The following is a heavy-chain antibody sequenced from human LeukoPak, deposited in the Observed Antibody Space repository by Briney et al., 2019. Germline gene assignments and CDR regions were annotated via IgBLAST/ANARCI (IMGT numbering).Heavy chain of an antibody. CDR1: GFTLSSPA. V-gene: IGHV3-21*01. J-gene: IGHJ4*02. CDR2: SGTRSGTK. D-gene: IGHD3-16*02. Sequence: PGGSLRLSCAASGFTLSSPAMHSVRQAPGKGLEWASSSGTRSGTKYYAYSVMGRFTISRDSAMNSVSLQINSLRAEDTAVYYCLLQMTYGELSDPDFRGQGTLVTVSS. CDR3: LLQMTYGELSDPDF.